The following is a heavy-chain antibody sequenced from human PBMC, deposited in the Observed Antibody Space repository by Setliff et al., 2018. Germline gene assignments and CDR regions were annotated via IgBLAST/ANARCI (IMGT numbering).Heavy chain of an antibody. V-gene: IGHV1-69*06. J-gene: IGHJ4*02. D-gene: IGHD6-13*01. Sequence: ASVKVSCKASGGTFSSYAISWVRQAPGQGLEWMGGIIPIFGTANYAQKFQGRVTITADKSTSTAYMELSSLRSEDTAVYYCARADYSSSLHYFDCWGQGTLVTVSS. CDR2: IIPIFGTA. CDR3: ARADYSSSLHYFDC. CDR1: GGTFSSYA.